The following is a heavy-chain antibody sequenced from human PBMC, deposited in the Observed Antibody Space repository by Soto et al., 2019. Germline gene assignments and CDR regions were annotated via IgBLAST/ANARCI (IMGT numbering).Heavy chain of an antibody. V-gene: IGHV1-46*01. J-gene: IGHJ4*02. Sequence: QVQLVQSGAEVKKPGASVKISCKASGYSFTSYYMHWVRQAPGQGLEWVGLINPTADITSYAQKFQGRVTLHWDTSTSTVYMEVSSLRSEDTAMYYCARGWRPYGNYWGQGTLVTVSS. D-gene: IGHD3-10*01. CDR3: ARGWRPYGNY. CDR1: GYSFTSYY. CDR2: INPTADIT.